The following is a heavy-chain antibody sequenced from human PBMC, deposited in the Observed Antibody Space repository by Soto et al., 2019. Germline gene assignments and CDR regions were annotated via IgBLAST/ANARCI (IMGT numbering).Heavy chain of an antibody. Sequence: PGGSLRLSCAASGFTFSSYAMSWVRQAPGKGLEWVSAISGSGGSTYYADSVKGRFTISRDNAKNSLYLQMNSLRDEDTAVYYCARGAYYDSSGIRLNWFDPWGQGTLVTVSS. V-gene: IGHV3-23*01. CDR1: GFTFSSYA. D-gene: IGHD3-22*01. J-gene: IGHJ5*02. CDR3: ARGAYYDSSGIRLNWFDP. CDR2: ISGSGGST.